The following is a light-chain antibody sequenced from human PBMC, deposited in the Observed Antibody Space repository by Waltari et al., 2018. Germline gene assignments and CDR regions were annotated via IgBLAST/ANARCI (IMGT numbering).Light chain of an antibody. V-gene: IGLV1-51*01. CDR2: DNA. J-gene: IGLJ1*01. CDR3: GSWDSSLSAYV. CDR1: SSNIGSEY. Sequence: QSVLTQPPSVSAAPGQQISISCSGSSSNIGSEYVSWYRQFPGTAPHLPISDNAHRPSGIPARFSGSKSGTSATLGITGLQTGDEADYYCGSWDSSLSAYVFGSGTKVTVL.